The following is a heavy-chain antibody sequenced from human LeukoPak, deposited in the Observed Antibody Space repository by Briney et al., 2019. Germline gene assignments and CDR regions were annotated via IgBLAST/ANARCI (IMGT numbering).Heavy chain of an antibody. Sequence: PSETLSLTCTVSGGSISSYYWNWIRQPPGKGLEWIEFFYYSGSTNSGSTKYNPFLESRVTISVDTSKKQLSLELSSVTAADTAVYYCARGSRSSSSGHFYYHYYMDVWGKGTTVTVSS. CDR3: ARGSRSSSSGHFYYHYYMDV. J-gene: IGHJ6*03. V-gene: IGHV4-59*01. CDR1: GGSISSYY. CDR2: FYYSGST. D-gene: IGHD6-6*01.